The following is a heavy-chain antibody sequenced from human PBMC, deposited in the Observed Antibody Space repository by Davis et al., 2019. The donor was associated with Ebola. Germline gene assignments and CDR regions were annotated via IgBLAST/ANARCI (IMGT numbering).Heavy chain of an antibody. CDR3: HPITMIDY. Sequence: PGGSLRLSCAASGFTFSNYWMSWVRQAPGKGLEWVANIKQDGSEKYDVASVRGRFTISRDNTKNSLYLQMNSLRAEDTAVYYCHPITMIDYWGQGTLVTVSS. V-gene: IGHV3-7*01. J-gene: IGHJ4*02. CDR2: IKQDGSEK. CDR1: GFTFSNYW. D-gene: IGHD3-22*01.